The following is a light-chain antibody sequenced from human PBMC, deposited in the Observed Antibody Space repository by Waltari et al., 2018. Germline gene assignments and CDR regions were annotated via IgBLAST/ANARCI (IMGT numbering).Light chain of an antibody. CDR2: EGS. Sequence: QSALTKPASVSGSPGQSITISCTGSSSDFGTYNLVPWYQQYPGKAPKVMIYEGSKRPSGVSSRFSASKSGNTASLTISVLQAEDEADYYCCSYALRSVVFGGGTKVTVL. CDR3: CSYALRSVV. J-gene: IGLJ2*01. CDR1: SSDFGTYNL. V-gene: IGLV2-23*01.